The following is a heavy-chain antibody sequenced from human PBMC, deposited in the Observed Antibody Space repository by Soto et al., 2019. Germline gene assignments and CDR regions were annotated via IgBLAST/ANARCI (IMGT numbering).Heavy chain of an antibody. CDR3: ARDYLLYCSGGSCQYGYYYYYGMDV. Sequence: SVKVSCKASGGTFSSYAISWVRQAPGQGLEWMGGIIPIFGTANYAQKFQGRVTITADESTSTAYMELSSLRSEDTAVYYCARDYLLYCSGGSCQYGYYYYYGMDVWGQGTTVTVSS. V-gene: IGHV1-69*13. J-gene: IGHJ6*02. D-gene: IGHD2-15*01. CDR2: IIPIFGTA. CDR1: GGTFSSYA.